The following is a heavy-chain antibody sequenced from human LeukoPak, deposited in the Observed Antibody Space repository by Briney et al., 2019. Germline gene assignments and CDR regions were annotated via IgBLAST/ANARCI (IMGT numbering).Heavy chain of an antibody. CDR1: GGSVSSGSHY. CDR2: IYYSGSA. Sequence: SETLSLTCTVSGGSVSSGSHYWSWIRQPPGKGLEWIGYIYYSGSANYNPSLKSRVTISVDTSKNQFSLKLSSVTAADTAVYYCARDYSSSWSEYYFDYWGQGTLVTVSS. D-gene: IGHD6-13*01. CDR3: ARDYSSSWSEYYFDY. V-gene: IGHV4-61*01. J-gene: IGHJ4*02.